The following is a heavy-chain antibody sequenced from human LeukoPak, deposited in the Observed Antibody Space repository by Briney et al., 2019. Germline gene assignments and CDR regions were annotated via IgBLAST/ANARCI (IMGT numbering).Heavy chain of an antibody. Sequence: GGSLRLSCAASGFTFSSYGMHWVRQAPGKGLEWVAVISYDGSNKYYADSVKGRFTISRDNSKNTLYLQMNSLRAEDTAVYYCAREQYPPYYYGMDAWGQGTTVTVSS. CDR2: ISYDGSNK. D-gene: IGHD2-2*01. J-gene: IGHJ6*02. V-gene: IGHV3-33*05. CDR1: GFTFSSYG. CDR3: AREQYPPYYYGMDA.